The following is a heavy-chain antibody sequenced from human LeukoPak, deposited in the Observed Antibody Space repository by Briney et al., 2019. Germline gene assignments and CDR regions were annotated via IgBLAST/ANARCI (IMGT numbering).Heavy chain of an antibody. CDR1: RFTFSSYA. V-gene: IGHV3-23*01. CDR3: AKTRPLDSSSWSHGDY. J-gene: IGHJ4*02. CDR2: ISGSGDST. Sequence: PGGSLRLSCAVSRFTFSSYAMSWVRQAPGKGLEWVPAISGSGDSTYYGDSVKGRFTISRDNSKNTLYLQMNSLRAEDTAVYYCAKTRPLDSSSWSHGDYWGQGTLVTVSS. D-gene: IGHD6-13*01.